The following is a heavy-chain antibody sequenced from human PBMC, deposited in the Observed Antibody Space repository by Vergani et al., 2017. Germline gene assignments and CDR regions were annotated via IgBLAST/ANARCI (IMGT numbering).Heavy chain of an antibody. Sequence: QVQLVESGGGVVQPGRSLRLSCAASGFTFNQYGMHWVRQAPGKGLEWVAVTWYDGNNKQYADSVKGRFTISRDNSKSTMYLQMNSLRAEDTAVYYCARDDYGDYGGMWGQGTLVTVSS. CDR3: ARDDYGDYGGM. D-gene: IGHD4-17*01. J-gene: IGHJ4*02. V-gene: IGHV3-33*01. CDR2: TWYDGNNK. CDR1: GFTFNQYG.